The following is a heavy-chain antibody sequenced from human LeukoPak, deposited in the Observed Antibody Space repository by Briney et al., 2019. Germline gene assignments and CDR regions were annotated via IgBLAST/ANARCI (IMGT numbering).Heavy chain of an antibody. J-gene: IGHJ4*02. CDR2: ISRSGSTA. D-gene: IGHD1/OR15-1a*01. CDR1: GFTFSDYY. Sequence: GGSLRLSCAASGFTFSDYYMSWIRQAPGKGLEWVSYISRSGSTAYYADSVKGRFTISRDNSKNTLYLQMNSLRAEDTAVYYCAKGPGTRGPRHFDYWGQGTLVTVSS. V-gene: IGHV3-11*01. CDR3: AKGPGTRGPRHFDY.